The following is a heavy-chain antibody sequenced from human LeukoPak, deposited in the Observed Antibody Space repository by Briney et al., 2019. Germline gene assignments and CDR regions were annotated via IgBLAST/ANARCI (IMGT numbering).Heavy chain of an antibody. CDR1: GYTFTGYY. J-gene: IGHJ5*02. Sequence: ASVKVSCKASGYTFTGYYMHWVRQAPGQGLEWMGWINPNSGGTNYAQKFQGRVTMTRDTSISTAYMELSRLRSDDTAVYYCARRRGGGANNWFDPWGQGTLVTVSS. D-gene: IGHD1-26*01. CDR3: ARRRGGGANNWFDP. CDR2: INPNSGGT. V-gene: IGHV1-2*02.